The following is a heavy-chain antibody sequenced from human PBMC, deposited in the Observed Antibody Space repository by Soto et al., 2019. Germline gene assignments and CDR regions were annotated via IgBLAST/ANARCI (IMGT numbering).Heavy chain of an antibody. CDR2: IKQDGSEK. CDR3: ASTGQTWPVDH. CDR1: GFTFSSYW. V-gene: IGHV3-7*01. Sequence: EVQLVESGGGLVQPGGSLRLSCAASGFTFSSYWMTWVRQAPGKGLEWVANIKQDGSEKYFVDSVRGRVTISRDNAKNSVYLQMNGLRGEGSAGYYCASTGQTWPVDHWVQGTLDTVSS. D-gene: IGHD6-19*01. J-gene: IGHJ1*01.